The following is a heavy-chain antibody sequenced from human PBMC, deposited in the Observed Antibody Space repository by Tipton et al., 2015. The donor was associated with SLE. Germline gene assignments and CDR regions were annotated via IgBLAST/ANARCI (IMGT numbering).Heavy chain of an antibody. CDR1: GASISSGSYY. J-gene: IGHJ4*02. CDR3: ALEPAGYSSSWYVY. V-gene: IGHV4-61*02. CDR2: IYTSGTA. Sequence: TLSLTCTVSGASISSGSYYWSWIRQPAGKGLEWIGRIYTSGTANYNPSLKSRFTMSADTSKNQFSLKLTSVTAADTAVYYCALEPAGYSSSWYVYWGQGTLVTVSS. D-gene: IGHD6-13*01.